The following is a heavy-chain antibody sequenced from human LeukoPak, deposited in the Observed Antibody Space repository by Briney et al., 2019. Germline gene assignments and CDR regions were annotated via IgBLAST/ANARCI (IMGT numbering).Heavy chain of an antibody. D-gene: IGHD6-13*01. CDR3: ACEYSSSWFDY. J-gene: IGHJ4*02. Sequence: GRSLRLSCAASGFTFSSYAMHWVRQAPGKGLEGVAVISYDGGNKYYADSVKGRFTISRDNSKNTLYLQMNSLRAEDTAVYYCACEYSSSWFDYWGQGTLVTVSS. CDR1: GFTFSSYA. V-gene: IGHV3-30-3*01. CDR2: ISYDGGNK.